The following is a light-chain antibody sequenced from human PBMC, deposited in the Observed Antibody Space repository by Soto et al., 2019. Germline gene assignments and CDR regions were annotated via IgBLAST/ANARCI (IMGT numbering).Light chain of an antibody. J-gene: IGLJ3*02. CDR1: SSDVGAFNS. Sequence: QSALTQPPSASGSPGQSVTVSCTGTSSDVGAFNSVSWYRQYPGKAPKLMIYEVNKRPSGVPDRFSGSKSGNTASLTVSGLHAEDEADYYCSSYAGSSLWVFGGGTKLTVL. V-gene: IGLV2-8*01. CDR2: EVN. CDR3: SSYAGSSLWV.